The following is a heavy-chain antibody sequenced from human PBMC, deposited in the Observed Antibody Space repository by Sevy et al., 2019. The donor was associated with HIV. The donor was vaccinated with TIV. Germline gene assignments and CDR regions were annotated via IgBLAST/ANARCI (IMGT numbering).Heavy chain of an antibody. J-gene: IGHJ3*01. D-gene: IGHD4-17*01. CDR2: VYYTGST. V-gene: IGHV4-39*01. CDR3: ARPNTVETLGLAFDV. Sequence: SETLSLTCTVSGGSISSSSYYWAWIRQPPGKGLEWIGSVYYTGSTYYKPSLKSRVTISADRSKNQFSLKLSSVTAADTAVYYCARPNTVETLGLAFDVWGHGTMVTVSS. CDR1: GGSISSSSYY.